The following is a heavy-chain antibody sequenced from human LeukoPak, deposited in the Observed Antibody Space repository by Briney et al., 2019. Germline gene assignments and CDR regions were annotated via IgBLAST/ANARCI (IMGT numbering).Heavy chain of an antibody. CDR1: GGSIISSSYY. V-gene: IGHV4-39*01. D-gene: IGHD6-13*01. CDR2: IYYSGGT. J-gene: IGHJ4*02. CDR3: ARQGSSNWNYYFDY. Sequence: SETLSLTCTVSGGSIISSSYYWGWIRQPPGKGLEWIGSIYYSGGTYYDPSLKSRVTISVDTSKNQFSLRLSSVTAADTAVYYCARQGSSNWNYYFDYWGQGTLVTVSS.